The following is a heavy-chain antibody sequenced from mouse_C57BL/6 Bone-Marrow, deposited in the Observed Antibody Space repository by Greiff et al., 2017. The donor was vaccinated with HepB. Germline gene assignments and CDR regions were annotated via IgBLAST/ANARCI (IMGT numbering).Heavy chain of an antibody. CDR1: GYTFTDYY. V-gene: IGHV1-19*01. J-gene: IGHJ4*01. Sequence: EVQLQQSGPVLVKPGASVKMSCKASGYTFTDYYMNWVKQSHGKSLEWIGVINPYNGGTSYNQKFKGKATLTVDKSSSTAYMELNSLTSEDSAVYYCARGGSPYAMDYWGQGTSVTVSS. D-gene: IGHD1-1*02. CDR3: ARGGSPYAMDY. CDR2: INPYNGGT.